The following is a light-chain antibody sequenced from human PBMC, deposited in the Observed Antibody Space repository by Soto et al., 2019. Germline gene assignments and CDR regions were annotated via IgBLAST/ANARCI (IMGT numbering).Light chain of an antibody. V-gene: IGKV1-39*01. CDR2: DAS. CDR1: QPVTNY. J-gene: IGKJ2*01. Sequence: DIQMTQSPSSLSASVGDRVTITCRASQPVTNYLSWYQQKPGKAPRLLIYDASSLLSGVPSRFSGSGSGTDFTLTIASLQPEDFSTYYCQQSDSTPYTFGQGTKVEI. CDR3: QQSDSTPYT.